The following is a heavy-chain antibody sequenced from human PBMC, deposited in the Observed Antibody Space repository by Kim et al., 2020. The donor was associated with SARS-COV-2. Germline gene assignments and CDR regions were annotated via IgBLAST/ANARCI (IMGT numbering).Heavy chain of an antibody. D-gene: IGHD1-26*01. Sequence: GGSLRLSCAASGFSFSGYGMSWVRQVPGKGLQWLSSITGKSDYIYYADSVKGRFTVSRDNAKRSLFLQLTSLRVDDSGVYFCVREPWEPDRPFDAWGQGTLVTVSS. CDR3: VREPWEPDRPFDA. CDR1: GFSFSGYG. V-gene: IGHV3-21*06. J-gene: IGHJ4*02. CDR2: ITGKSDYI.